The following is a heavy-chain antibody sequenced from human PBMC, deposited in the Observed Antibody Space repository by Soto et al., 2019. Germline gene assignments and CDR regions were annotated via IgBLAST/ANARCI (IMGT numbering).Heavy chain of an antibody. V-gene: IGHV3-15*07. CDR3: STDSYSDMTVVRLDN. J-gene: IGHJ4*01. CDR1: GFTSSNAW. D-gene: IGHD3-22*01. CDR2: IKSKTDGGTT. Sequence: GGSLRLSYAASGFTSSNAWINGVRQAPGKGLEWVGHIKSKTDGGTTDFAAPVKGRFAISRDDSKNIAYMQMNSLKIEDTAVYYCSTDSYSDMTVVRLDNWGHGTLVTVSS.